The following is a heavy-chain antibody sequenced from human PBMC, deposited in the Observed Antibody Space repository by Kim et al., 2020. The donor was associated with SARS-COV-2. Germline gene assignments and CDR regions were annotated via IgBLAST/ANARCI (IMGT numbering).Heavy chain of an antibody. CDR3: AREEKRAFDI. Sequence: STYYADSVTGRFTISRDNSKNTLYLQMNSLRAEDTAVYYCAREEKRAFDIWGQGTMVTVSS. V-gene: IGHV3-53*01. J-gene: IGHJ3*02. CDR2: ST.